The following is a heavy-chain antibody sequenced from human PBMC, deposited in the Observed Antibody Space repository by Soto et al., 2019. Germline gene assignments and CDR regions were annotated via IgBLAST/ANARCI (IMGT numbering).Heavy chain of an antibody. D-gene: IGHD6-19*01. CDR1: GGSISSSSYY. CDR3: ARTRAVWFDP. Sequence: SETLSLTCTVSGGSISSSSYYWGWIRQPPGKGLEWIGSIYYSGSTYYNPSLKSRVTISVDTSKNQFSLKLSSVTAADTAVYYCARTRAVWFDPWGQGALVTVSS. CDR2: IYYSGST. J-gene: IGHJ5*02. V-gene: IGHV4-39*01.